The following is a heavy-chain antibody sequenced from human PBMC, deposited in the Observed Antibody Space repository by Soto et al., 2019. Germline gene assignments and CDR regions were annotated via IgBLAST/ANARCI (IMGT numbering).Heavy chain of an antibody. D-gene: IGHD3-22*01. CDR1: GGSFIGYI. CDR2: INHSGSS. V-gene: IGHV4-34*01. Sequence: SETLSLTCAVSGGSFIGYIWTWIRQTPGKGLQWIGQINHSGSSIYNPSLKNRVTISVDTSKNQFSLKVSSVTAADTAVYYCARGPTMIVVAYDCWGHGTLVTVSS. J-gene: IGHJ4*01. CDR3: ARGPTMIVVAYDC.